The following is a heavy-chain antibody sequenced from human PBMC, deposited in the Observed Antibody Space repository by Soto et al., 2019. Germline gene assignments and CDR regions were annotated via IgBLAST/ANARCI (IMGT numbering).Heavy chain of an antibody. Sequence: IRKTPGKGLEWIGYIYYSGSTYYNPSLKSRVTISVDTSKNQFSLKLSSVTAADTFVYYCVRDTGSQGGLGIPAEPPGRPRHS. CDR2: IYYSGST. CDR3: VRDTGSQGGLGIPAEPPGRPRHS. V-gene: IGHV4-30-4*01. D-gene: IGHD2-21*01. J-gene: IGHJ5*01.